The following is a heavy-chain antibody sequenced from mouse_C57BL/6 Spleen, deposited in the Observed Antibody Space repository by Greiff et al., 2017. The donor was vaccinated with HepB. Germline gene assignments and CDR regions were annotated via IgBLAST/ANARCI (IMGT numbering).Heavy chain of an antibody. J-gene: IGHJ2*01. Sequence: SGPELVKPGASVKLSCKASGYTFTSYDINWVKQRPGQGLEWIGWIYPRDGSTKYNEKFKGKATLTVDTSSSTAYMELHSLTSEDSAVYFCARWGHYYGSSYGDYWGQGTTLTVSS. CDR1: GYTFTSYD. D-gene: IGHD1-1*01. CDR2: IYPRDGST. V-gene: IGHV1-85*01. CDR3: ARWGHYYGSSYGDY.